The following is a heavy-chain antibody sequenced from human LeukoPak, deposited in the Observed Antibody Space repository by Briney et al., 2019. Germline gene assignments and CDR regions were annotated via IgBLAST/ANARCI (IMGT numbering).Heavy chain of an antibody. V-gene: IGHV4-34*01. J-gene: IGHJ4*02. CDR3: ARDRGYDYVWGSYRPFDY. CDR2: INHSGST. CDR1: GGSFSGYY. D-gene: IGHD3-16*02. Sequence: NTSETLSLTCAVYGGSFSGYYWSWIRQPPGKGLEWIGEINHSGSTNYNPSLKSRVTISVDTSKNQFSLKLNSVTAADTAVYYCARDRGYDYVWGSYRPFDYWGQGTLVTVSS.